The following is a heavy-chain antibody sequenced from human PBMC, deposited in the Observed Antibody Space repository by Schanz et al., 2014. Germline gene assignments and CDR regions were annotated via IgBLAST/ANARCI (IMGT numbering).Heavy chain of an antibody. D-gene: IGHD2-2*01. V-gene: IGHV3-66*01. Sequence: EVQLVESGGGLVQPGGSLRLSCAASGLTLSDYWMHWVRQAPGKGLEWVSVIYSDGRTYYGDSVKGRFTISRDNSKNTLYLQMNSLRDEDTAMYYCAKRCSSTSCSHGAFDIWGQGTMVTVSS. CDR2: IYSDGRT. CDR3: AKRCSSTSCSHGAFDI. CDR1: GLTLSDYW. J-gene: IGHJ3*02.